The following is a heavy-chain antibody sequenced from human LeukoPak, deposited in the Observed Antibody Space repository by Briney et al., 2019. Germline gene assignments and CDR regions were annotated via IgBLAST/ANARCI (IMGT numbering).Heavy chain of an antibody. CDR1: GYTFTSYY. J-gene: IGHJ3*02. Sequence: ASVKVSCKASGYTFTSYYMHWVRQAPGQGLEWMGWINPNSGGTNYAQKFQGRVTMTRDTSISTAYMELSRLRSDDTAVYYCARGGLRYFDWLNAFDIWGQGTMVTVSS. CDR3: ARGGLRYFDWLNAFDI. D-gene: IGHD3-9*01. CDR2: INPNSGGT. V-gene: IGHV1-2*02.